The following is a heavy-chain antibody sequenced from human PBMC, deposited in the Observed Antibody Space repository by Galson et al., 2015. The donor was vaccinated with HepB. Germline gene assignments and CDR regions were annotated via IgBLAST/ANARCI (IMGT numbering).Heavy chain of an antibody. V-gene: IGHV1-69*02. D-gene: IGHD3-10*01. CDR1: GGTFSSYT. Sequence: SVKVSCKASGGTFSSYTISWVRQAPGQGLEWMGRIIPILGIANYAQKFQGRVTITADKSTSTAYMELSSLRSEDTAVYYCARRITMVRGAAGEDYWGQGTLVTVSS. J-gene: IGHJ4*02. CDR2: IIPILGIA. CDR3: ARRITMVRGAAGEDY.